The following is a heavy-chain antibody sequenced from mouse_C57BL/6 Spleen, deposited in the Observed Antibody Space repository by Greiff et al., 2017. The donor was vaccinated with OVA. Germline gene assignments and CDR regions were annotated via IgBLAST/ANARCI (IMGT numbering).Heavy chain of an antibody. J-gene: IGHJ4*01. V-gene: IGHV1-82*01. D-gene: IGHD4-1*01. CDR1: GYAFSSSW. Sequence: QVQLKESGPELVKPGASVKISCKASGYAFSSSWMNWVKQRPGKGLEWIGRIYPGDGDTNYNGKFKGKATLTADKSSSTAYMQLSSLTSEDSAVYCCASNWDRYYYAMDYWGQGTSVTVSS. CDR2: IYPGDGDT. CDR3: ASNWDRYYYAMDY.